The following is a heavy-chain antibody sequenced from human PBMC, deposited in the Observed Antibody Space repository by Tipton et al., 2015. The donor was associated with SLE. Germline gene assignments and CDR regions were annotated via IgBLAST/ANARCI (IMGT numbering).Heavy chain of an antibody. Sequence: LRLSCAVYGGSFSGYYWNWIRQPPGKGLEWIGEINHSGSTNYNPSLKSRVTIPVDTSKNQFSLKLSSVTAADTAVYYCARVPGLERSYFYYYYMDVWGKGTTVTVSS. D-gene: IGHD1-1*01. CDR3: ARVPGLERSYFYYYYMDV. V-gene: IGHV4-34*01. CDR1: GGSFSGYY. CDR2: INHSGST. J-gene: IGHJ6*03.